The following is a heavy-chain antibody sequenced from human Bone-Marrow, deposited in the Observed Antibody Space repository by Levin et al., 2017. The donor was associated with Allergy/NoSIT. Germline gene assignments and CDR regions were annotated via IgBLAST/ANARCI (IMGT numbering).Heavy chain of an antibody. V-gene: IGHV3-23*02. Sequence: PGGSLRLSCAASGFTFSSYAMTWVRQAPGKGLEWVSSISRSGDNTNYVDSVKGRFTLSRDNSEYRVHLQMNSLRAEDTAVYYCAKDRLRYSSTWSERHKYYYYGMDVWGQGTTVTVSS. CDR3: AKDRLRYSSTWSERHKYYYYGMDV. J-gene: IGHJ6*02. CDR1: GFTFSSYA. D-gene: IGHD6-19*01. CDR2: ISRSGDNT.